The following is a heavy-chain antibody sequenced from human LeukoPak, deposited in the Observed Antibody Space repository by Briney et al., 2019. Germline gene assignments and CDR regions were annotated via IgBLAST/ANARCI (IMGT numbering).Heavy chain of an antibody. V-gene: IGHV4-34*01. CDR1: TGSLSGYS. D-gene: IGHD1-26*01. CDR3: ARSGGATTTPFGWFDP. J-gene: IGHJ5*02. CDR2: IHESRRT. Sequence: PSETLSLTCSVYTGSLSGYSWSWIRQSPGKELEWIGEIHESRRTDYNPSLKSRVTISKDTSKKEFSLKLTSVTAADTAVYYCARSGGATTTPFGWFDPWGQGTLVTVSS.